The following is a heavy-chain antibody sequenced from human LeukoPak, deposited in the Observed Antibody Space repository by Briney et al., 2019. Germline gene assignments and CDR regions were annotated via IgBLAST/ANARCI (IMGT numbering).Heavy chain of an antibody. CDR2: IISNENSA. CDR3: TTEPASYDFWSGYRTDYYYGMDV. D-gene: IGHD3-3*01. Sequence: GGSLRLSCAASGFTFSSNWMHWVRQAPGKGLVWVSRIISNENSATYADSVKGRFTISRDNAKNTLYLQMSSLRAEDTAVYYCTTEPASYDFWSGYRTDYYYGMDVWGQGTTVTVSS. CDR1: GFTFSSNW. V-gene: IGHV3-74*01. J-gene: IGHJ6*02.